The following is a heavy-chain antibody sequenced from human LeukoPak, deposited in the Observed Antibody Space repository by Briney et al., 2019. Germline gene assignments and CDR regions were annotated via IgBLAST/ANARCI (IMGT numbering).Heavy chain of an antibody. CDR2: IHDSGTA. CDR3: AKGKQQLAYDSFDI. Sequence: SETLSLTCTVSRGSISSHYWSWIRQPPGKGLEWNGNIHDSGTANYSPSLKSRVTISVDTSKNNFSLKLTSVTAADTAIYYCAKGKQQLAYDSFDIWGQGTMVTVSS. J-gene: IGHJ3*02. CDR1: RGSISSHY. D-gene: IGHD6-13*01. V-gene: IGHV4-59*11.